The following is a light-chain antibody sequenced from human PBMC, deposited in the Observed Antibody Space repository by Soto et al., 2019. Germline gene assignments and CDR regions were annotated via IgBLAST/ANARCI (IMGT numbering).Light chain of an antibody. J-gene: IGLJ2*01. CDR2: DVS. Sequence: QSALTQPRSVSGSPGQSVTISCTGTSNDVGGYNFVSWYQQHPGKVPKLFIYDVSRLPSGVPDRFSGSKSGNTASLTISGLQAEDEADYYCSSYAGSYTLVFGGGTKVPVL. CDR3: SSYAGSYTLV. CDR1: SNDVGGYNF. V-gene: IGLV2-11*01.